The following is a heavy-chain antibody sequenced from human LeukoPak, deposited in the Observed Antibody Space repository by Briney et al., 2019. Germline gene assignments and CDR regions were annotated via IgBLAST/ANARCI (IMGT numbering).Heavy chain of an antibody. J-gene: IGHJ4*02. CDR2: IYYSGST. V-gene: IGHV4-59*13. CDR3: ARARYFDWLLDFAY. CDR1: GGPIRRYY. Sequence: SEPLSLTCTVSGGPIRRYYWIWIRQPPGKGLEWIGYIYYSGSTNYNPSLKSRVTISVDTSKNQFSLKLSSVTAADTAVYYCARARYFDWLLDFAYWGQGTLVTVSS. D-gene: IGHD3-9*01.